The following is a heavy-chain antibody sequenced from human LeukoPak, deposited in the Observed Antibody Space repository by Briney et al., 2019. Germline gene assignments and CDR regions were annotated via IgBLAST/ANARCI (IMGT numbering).Heavy chain of an antibody. CDR3: AKSSGCDY. Sequence: GRSLRLSCAASGFTFSSYGMHWVRQAPGKGLEWVAVISYDGSNKYYADSVKGRFTISRDNSKNTLYLQMNSLRAEDTAVYYCAKSSGCDYWGQGTLVTVPS. D-gene: IGHD6-19*01. V-gene: IGHV3-30*18. J-gene: IGHJ4*02. CDR2: ISYDGSNK. CDR1: GFTFSSYG.